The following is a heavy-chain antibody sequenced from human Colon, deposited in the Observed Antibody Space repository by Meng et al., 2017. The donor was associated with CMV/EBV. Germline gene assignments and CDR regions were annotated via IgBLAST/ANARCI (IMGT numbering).Heavy chain of an antibody. CDR3: ATARSGCSSDSCFLEN. Sequence: GVAISSGNWGNWVRQSPGKGLEWIGEMFHSGDTNYNPSLRSRMSISLDRSKNQVSLILISVTAADSAVYYCATARSGCSSDSCFLENWGRGTLVTVSS. V-gene: IGHV4-4*02. J-gene: IGHJ4*02. CDR1: GVAISSGNW. D-gene: IGHD3-3*01. CDR2: MFHSGDT.